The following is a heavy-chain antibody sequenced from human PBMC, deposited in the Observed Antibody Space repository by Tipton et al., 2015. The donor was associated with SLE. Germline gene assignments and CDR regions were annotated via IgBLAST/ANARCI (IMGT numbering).Heavy chain of an antibody. Sequence: SLRLSCAASGFTFSSYSMNWVRQAPGKGLAWVSYISSSCTTIYYAESVKGRFTVSRDNAKNSLYLQMNSLRAGDTAVYYCARDSGPDDQVVVAAPFDYWGQGTLVTVSS. V-gene: IGHV3-48*01. J-gene: IGHJ4*02. CDR2: ISSSCTTI. CDR3: ARDSGPDDQVVVAAPFDY. CDR1: GFTFSSYS. D-gene: IGHD2-15*01.